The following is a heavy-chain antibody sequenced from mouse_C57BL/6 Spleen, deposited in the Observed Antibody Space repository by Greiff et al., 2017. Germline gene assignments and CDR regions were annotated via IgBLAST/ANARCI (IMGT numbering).Heavy chain of an antibody. CDR1: GFNIKDDY. CDR2: IDPENGDT. D-gene: IGHD1-1*01. J-gene: IGHJ4*01. Sequence: VQLQQSGAELVRPGASVKLSCTASGFNIKDDYMHWVKQRPEQGLEWIGWIDPENGDTEYASKFQGKATITADTSSNTAYLQLSSLTSEDTAVYYCTLYYYGSSSGYAMDYWGQGTSVTVSS. CDR3: TLYYYGSSSGYAMDY. V-gene: IGHV14-4*01.